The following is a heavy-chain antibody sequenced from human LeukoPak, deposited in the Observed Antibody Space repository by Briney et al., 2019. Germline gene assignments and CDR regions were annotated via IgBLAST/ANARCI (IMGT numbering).Heavy chain of an antibody. J-gene: IGHJ4*02. CDR3: ASIQAAMSEVWDY. Sequence: ASVKVSCKASGYTFTNYYMHWVRQAPGQGLEWMGIIDPSGGGTTYAQKFQGRVTITADESTSTAYMELSSLRSEDTAVYYCASIQAAMSEVWDYWGQGTLVTVSS. V-gene: IGHV1-46*01. CDR1: GYTFTNYY. CDR2: IDPSGGGT. D-gene: IGHD2-2*01.